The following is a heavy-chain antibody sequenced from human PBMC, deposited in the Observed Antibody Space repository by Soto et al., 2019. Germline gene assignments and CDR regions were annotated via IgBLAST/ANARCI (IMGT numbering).Heavy chain of an antibody. Sequence: QVQLVQSGAEVKKPGSSVKVSSKASGGTFNTYAISWVRQAPGQGLEWMGGIIPIFNTPNYAQRFQGRVTITADESTSTAYMELSSLRSEDTALYYCARDKTGTNYYNGLDVWGQGTTVTVSS. CDR2: IIPIFNTP. D-gene: IGHD1-1*01. V-gene: IGHV1-69*12. CDR3: ARDKTGTNYYNGLDV. J-gene: IGHJ6*02. CDR1: GGTFNTYA.